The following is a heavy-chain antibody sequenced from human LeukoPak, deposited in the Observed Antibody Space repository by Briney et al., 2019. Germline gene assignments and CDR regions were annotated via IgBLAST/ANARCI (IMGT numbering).Heavy chain of an antibody. CDR1: GDSISSYY. Sequence: SETLSLTCTVSGDSISSYYWSWIRQPPGKGLEWIGYIYYSGSTNYNPSLKSRVTISVDTSKNQFSLKLSSVTAADTAVYYCARRPDYYYYGMDVWGQGTTVTVSS. J-gene: IGHJ6*02. CDR2: IYYSGST. CDR3: ARRPDYYYYGMDV. V-gene: IGHV4-59*01.